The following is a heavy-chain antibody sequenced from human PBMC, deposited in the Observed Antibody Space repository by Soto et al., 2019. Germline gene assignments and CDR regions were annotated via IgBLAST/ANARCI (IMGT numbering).Heavy chain of an antibody. Sequence: GGSLRLSCAASGFTVSSNYMSWVRQAPGKGLEWVSVIYSGGSTYYADSVKGRFTISRDNSKNTLYLQMNSLRAEDTAVYYCARAYYDSSGFELLDYWGQGTLVTVSS. CDR3: ARAYYDSSGFELLDY. J-gene: IGHJ4*02. CDR2: IYSGGST. V-gene: IGHV3-53*01. D-gene: IGHD3-22*01. CDR1: GFTVSSNY.